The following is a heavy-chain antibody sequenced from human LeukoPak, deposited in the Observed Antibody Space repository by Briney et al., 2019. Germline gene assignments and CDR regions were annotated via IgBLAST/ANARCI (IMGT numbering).Heavy chain of an antibody. Sequence: GGSLRLSCAASGFTFSSYVMNWVRLAPGKGLEWDSVISTSGGTTYYADSVKGRFTMSRDNSKNTLYLQMNSLRAEDTAVYYCAKTMYTSDWYRGLEYWGQGTLVTVSS. CDR1: GFTFSSYV. V-gene: IGHV3-23*01. CDR3: AKTMYTSDWYRGLEY. CDR2: ISTSGGTT. J-gene: IGHJ4*02. D-gene: IGHD6-19*01.